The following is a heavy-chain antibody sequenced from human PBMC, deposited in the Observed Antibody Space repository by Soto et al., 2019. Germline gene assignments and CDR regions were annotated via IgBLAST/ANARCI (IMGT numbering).Heavy chain of an antibody. D-gene: IGHD2-15*01. CDR3: ARLVRYCSGGGCYFTRDAFDI. CDR1: GGSISSYY. V-gene: IGHV4-59*08. Sequence: QVQLQESGPGLVKPSETLSLTCTVSGGSISSYYWSWIRQPPGKGLEYIGYIYYSGSTNYNPSLRSRVTRAGDMSKNEFSLKLSSVTAADTAVYYCARLVRYCSGGGCYFTRDAFDIWGQGTMVTVSS. CDR2: IYYSGST. J-gene: IGHJ3*02.